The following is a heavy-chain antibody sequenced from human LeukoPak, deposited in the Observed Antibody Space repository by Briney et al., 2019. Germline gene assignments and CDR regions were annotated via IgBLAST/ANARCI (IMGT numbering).Heavy chain of an antibody. V-gene: IGHV4-59*01. CDR3: ARAYRSSWYDY. CDR2: IYYSGST. D-gene: IGHD6-13*01. CDR1: GSISXXX. J-gene: IGHJ4*02. Sequence: GSISXXXXXXXXXXXGKXXEWIGYIYYSGSTNYNPSLKSRVTISVDTSKNQFSLKLSSVTAADTAVYYCARAYRSSWYDYWGQGTLVTVSS.